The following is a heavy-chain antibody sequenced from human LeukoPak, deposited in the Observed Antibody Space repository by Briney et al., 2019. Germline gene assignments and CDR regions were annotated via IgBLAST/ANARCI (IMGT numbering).Heavy chain of an antibody. CDR3: AGAVLHYYDSSGYYFQVYFDY. J-gene: IGHJ4*02. V-gene: IGHV3-7*01. D-gene: IGHD3-22*01. Sequence: GGSLRLSCAASGFTFSSYWMSWVRQAPGKGLEWVANIKQDGSEKYYVDSVKGRFTISRDNAKNSLYLQMNSLRAEDTAVYYCAGAVLHYYDSSGYYFQVYFDYWGQGTLVAVSS. CDR1: GFTFSSYW. CDR2: IKQDGSEK.